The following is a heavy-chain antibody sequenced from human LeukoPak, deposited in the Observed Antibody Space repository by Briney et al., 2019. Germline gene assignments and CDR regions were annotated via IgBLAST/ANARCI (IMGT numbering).Heavy chain of an antibody. V-gene: IGHV1-2*02. J-gene: IGHJ4*02. D-gene: IGHD5-12*01. Sequence: ASVKVSCKSSGYTFSDYYVHWVRQAPGQGLEWMGWINPNSGGTNYAQKFQGRVTMTRDTSISTAYMELSRLRSDDTAVYYCARVGKWLRSGYFDYWGQGTLVTVSS. CDR2: INPNSGGT. CDR3: ARVGKWLRSGYFDY. CDR1: GYTFSDYY.